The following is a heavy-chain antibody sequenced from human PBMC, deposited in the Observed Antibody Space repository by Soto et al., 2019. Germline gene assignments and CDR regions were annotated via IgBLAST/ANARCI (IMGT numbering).Heavy chain of an antibody. V-gene: IGHV4-34*01. D-gene: IGHD2-2*01. CDR1: GGSFSGYY. J-gene: IGHJ4*02. CDR3: ARGWGYCSSTSCRVFDY. CDR2: INHSGST. Sequence: SETLSLTCAVYGGSFSGYYLSWIRQPPGKGLEWIGEINHSGSTNYNPSLKSRVTISVDTSKNQFSLKLSSVTAADTAVYYCARGWGYCSSTSCRVFDYWGQGTLVTVSS.